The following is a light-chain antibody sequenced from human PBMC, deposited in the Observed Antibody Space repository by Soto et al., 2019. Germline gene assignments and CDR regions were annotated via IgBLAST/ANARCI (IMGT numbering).Light chain of an antibody. Sequence: DIQVTQSPSTLSASVGDRVTITCRATQTLNNWLAWYQQKPGKAPKLLIYKTSILESGVPSRFSGSGSGSGTEYTLTITSLQPDDLATYYCQQYKSYWTFGQGTKVEIK. J-gene: IGKJ1*01. CDR3: QQYKSYWT. CDR2: KTS. CDR1: QTLNNW. V-gene: IGKV1-5*03.